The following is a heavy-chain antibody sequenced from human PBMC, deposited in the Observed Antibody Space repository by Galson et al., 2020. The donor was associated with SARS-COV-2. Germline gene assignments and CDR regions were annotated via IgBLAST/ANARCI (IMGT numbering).Heavy chain of an antibody. J-gene: IGHJ5*02. V-gene: IGHV4-39*01. Sequence: SETLSLTCTVSGGSISSSSYYWGWIRQPPGKGLEWIGSIYYSGSTYYNPSLKSRVTISVDTSKNQFSLKLSSVTAADTAVYYCVRHAIWFGELIFDWFDPWGQGTLVTVSS. CDR1: GGSISSSSYY. CDR2: IYYSGST. CDR3: VRHAIWFGELIFDWFDP. D-gene: IGHD3-10*01.